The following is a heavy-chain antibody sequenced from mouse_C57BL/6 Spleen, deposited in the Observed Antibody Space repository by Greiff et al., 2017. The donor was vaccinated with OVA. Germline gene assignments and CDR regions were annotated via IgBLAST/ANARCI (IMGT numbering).Heavy chain of an antibody. CDR3: ARGWLLP. J-gene: IGHJ2*01. CDR1: GYAFSSSW. CDR2: IYPGDGDT. V-gene: IGHV1-82*01. D-gene: IGHD2-3*01. Sequence: VQLQQSGPELVKPGASVKISCKASGYAFSSSWMNWVKQRPGKGLEWIGRIYPGDGDTNYNGKFKGKATLTADKSSSTAYMQLSSLTSEDSAVYYCARGWLLPWGQGTTLTVSS.